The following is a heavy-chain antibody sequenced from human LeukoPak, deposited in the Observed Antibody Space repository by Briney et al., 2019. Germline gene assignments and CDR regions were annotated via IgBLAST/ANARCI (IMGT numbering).Heavy chain of an antibody. V-gene: IGHV3-30-3*01. CDR3: ARVTAVANLDY. J-gene: IGHJ4*02. D-gene: IGHD6-19*01. CDR2: ISYDGSNK. Sequence: QPGGSLRLSCAASGFTFSSYAMHWVRQAPGKGLEWVAVISYDGSNKYYADSVKGRFTISRDNSKNTLYLQMNSLRAEDTAVYYCARVTAVANLDYWGQGTLVTVSS. CDR1: GFTFSSYA.